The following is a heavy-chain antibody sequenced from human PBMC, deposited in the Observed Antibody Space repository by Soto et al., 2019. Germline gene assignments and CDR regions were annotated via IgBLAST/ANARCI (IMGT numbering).Heavy chain of an antibody. CDR1: GGSISNHY. CDR3: ARAATAAAGTGRGYYYGMDV. D-gene: IGHD6-13*01. CDR2: IYYSGSA. V-gene: IGHV4-59*11. Sequence: SETLSLTCSVSGGSISNHYWSWIRQPPGKGLEWLGYIYYSGSANYNPSLKSRVTISVDTSKNQFSLKLSSVTAADTAVYYCARAATAAAGTGRGYYYGMDVWGQGTTVTVPS. J-gene: IGHJ6*02.